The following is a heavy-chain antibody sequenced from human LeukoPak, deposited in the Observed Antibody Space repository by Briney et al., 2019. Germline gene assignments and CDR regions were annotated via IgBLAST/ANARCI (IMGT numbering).Heavy chain of an antibody. J-gene: IGHJ4*02. CDR2: IQSDGSDQ. Sequence: GGSLRLSCAASGFTFSSYGMHWVRQAPGKGLEWVAFIQSDGSDQYYADSVKGRLSISRDNSKNTLYLQMNSLRTEDTAVYYCAKRDGYNSGPFDYWGQGTLVTVSS. CDR3: AKRDGYNSGPFDY. V-gene: IGHV3-30*02. D-gene: IGHD5-24*01. CDR1: GFTFSSYG.